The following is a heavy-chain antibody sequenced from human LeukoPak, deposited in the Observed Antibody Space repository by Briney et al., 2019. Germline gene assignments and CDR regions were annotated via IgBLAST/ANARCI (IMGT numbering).Heavy chain of an antibody. CDR1: GGSFSGYY. V-gene: IGHV4-34*01. CDR2: INHSGST. CDR3: ARRSDTAMVFDDY. Sequence: SETLSLTCAVYGGSFSGYYWSWIRQPPGKGLEWIGEINHSGSTNYNPSLKSRVTMSVDTSKNQFSLELSSVTAADTAVYCCARRSDTAMVFDDYWGQGTLVTVSS. D-gene: IGHD5-18*01. J-gene: IGHJ4*02.